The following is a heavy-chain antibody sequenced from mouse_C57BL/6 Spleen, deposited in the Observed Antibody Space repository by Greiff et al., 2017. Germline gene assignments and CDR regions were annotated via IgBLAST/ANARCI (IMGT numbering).Heavy chain of an antibody. J-gene: IGHJ2*01. Sequence: VQLQQSGAELVRPGTSVKVSCKASGYAFTNYLIEWVKQRPGQGLEWIGVINPGSGGTNYNEKFKGKATLTADKSSSTAYMPVSSLTSEDSAVYFCARAGAVVAFDYWGQGTTLTVSS. D-gene: IGHD1-1*01. CDR3: ARAGAVVAFDY. V-gene: IGHV1-54*01. CDR1: GYAFTNYL. CDR2: INPGSGGT.